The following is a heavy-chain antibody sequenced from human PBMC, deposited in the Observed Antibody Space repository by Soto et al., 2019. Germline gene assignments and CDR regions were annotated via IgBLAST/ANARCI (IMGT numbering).Heavy chain of an antibody. CDR2: INVGNGNT. CDR1: GYTFTDYA. V-gene: IGHV1-3*01. J-gene: IGHJ4*02. CDR3: AREGAHYTPLDH. Sequence: VKVSCKASGYTFTDYAIHWVRQAPGQGLEWMGWINVGNGNTGYSRKFQGRVTNVRDMSASTAYIEVTSLTSEDTAIYYCAREGAHYTPLDHWGQGTLVTVSS. D-gene: IGHD2-15*01.